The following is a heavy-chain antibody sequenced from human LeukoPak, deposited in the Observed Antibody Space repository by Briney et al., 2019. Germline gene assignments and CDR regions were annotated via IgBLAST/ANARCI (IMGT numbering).Heavy chain of an antibody. J-gene: IGHJ6*03. Sequence: GGSLRLSCSASGFTFSSYSMNWVRQAPGKGLEWVSSINSGSTYTYYADSVRGRFTISRDNAKKSLFLQMDSLRAEDTAVYYCERVGATNGRHYYYHHMDVWGKGTTVTVSS. CDR3: ERVGATNGRHYYYHHMDV. CDR1: GFTFSSYS. V-gene: IGHV3-21*01. CDR2: INSGSTYT. D-gene: IGHD2-15*01.